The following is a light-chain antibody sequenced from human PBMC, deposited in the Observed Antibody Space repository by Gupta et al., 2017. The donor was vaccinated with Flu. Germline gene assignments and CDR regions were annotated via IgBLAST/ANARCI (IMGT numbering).Light chain of an antibody. CDR3: LQHNAYPRT. J-gene: IGKJ1*01. CDR2: STS. Sequence: DIQLTQSPSSLSASVGDRVTITCRASQGIGNSLSWYQHKPGKPPKSLIYSTSNLQSGVSSRFSGSGSGTDFTLAINSLQPEDSATYFCLQHNAYPRTLGQGTKVEI. CDR1: QGIGNS. V-gene: IGKV1-17*01.